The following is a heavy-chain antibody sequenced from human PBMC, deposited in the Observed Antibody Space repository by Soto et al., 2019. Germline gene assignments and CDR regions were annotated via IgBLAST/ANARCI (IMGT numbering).Heavy chain of an antibody. CDR3: ARDSLIRLLEWSTPNHYGMDV. Sequence: PSETLPLTCTVSGGSLSSYYWSWIRQPPGKGLEWIGYIYYSASTNYNPSLKSRVTISVDTSKNQFSLKLSSVTAADTAVYYCARDSLIRLLEWSTPNHYGMDVWAQGTTVTVSS. J-gene: IGHJ6*02. CDR2: IYYSAST. D-gene: IGHD3-3*01. V-gene: IGHV4-59*12. CDR1: GGSLSSYY.